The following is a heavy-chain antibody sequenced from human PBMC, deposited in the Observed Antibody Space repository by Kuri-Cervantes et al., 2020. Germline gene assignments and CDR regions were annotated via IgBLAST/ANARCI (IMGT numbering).Heavy chain of an antibody. V-gene: IGHV4-59*01. D-gene: IGHD4-23*01. J-gene: IGHJ4*02. Sequence: GSLRLSCAASGFTFSDYYMSWIRQAPGKGLEWIGYIYYSGSTYYNPSLKSLVTISVDTSKNQFSLKLSSVTAADTAVYYCARGAGDYGGNSDYWGQGTLVTVSS. CDR2: IYYSGST. CDR1: GFTFSDYY. CDR3: ARGAGDYGGNSDY.